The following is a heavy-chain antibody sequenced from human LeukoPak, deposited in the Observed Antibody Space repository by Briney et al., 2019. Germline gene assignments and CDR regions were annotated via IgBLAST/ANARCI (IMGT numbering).Heavy chain of an antibody. V-gene: IGHV3-11*04. J-gene: IGHJ4*02. CDR1: GFTFSDYY. D-gene: IGHD7-27*01. Sequence: PGGSLRLSCAASGFTFSDYYMSWIRQAPGKGLEWVSYISSSGSTIYYADSVKGRFTVSRDNTKNTLFLQMNSLRAEDTAVYYCARDNNWGSTHYWGQGTLVTVSS. CDR2: ISSSGSTI. CDR3: ARDNNWGSTHY.